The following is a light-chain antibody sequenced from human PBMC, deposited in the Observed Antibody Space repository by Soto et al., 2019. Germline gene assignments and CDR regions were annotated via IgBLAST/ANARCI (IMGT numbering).Light chain of an antibody. CDR2: GAS. CDR1: QSVSSSY. Sequence: EIVLTQSPGTLSLSPGERATLSCRANQSVSSSYLAWYQQNRGQAPRLLIYGASSRAPGIPDRFGGSGSGTDFTLTISRLEPEDFAVYYCQQYGSSRWTVGQGTKVDIK. J-gene: IGKJ1*01. CDR3: QQYGSSRWT. V-gene: IGKV3-20*01.